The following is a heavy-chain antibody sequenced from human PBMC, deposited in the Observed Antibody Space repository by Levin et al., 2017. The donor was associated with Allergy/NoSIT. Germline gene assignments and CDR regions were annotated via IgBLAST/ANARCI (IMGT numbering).Heavy chain of an antibody. V-gene: IGHV3-23*01. J-gene: IGHJ4*02. CDR1: GFNFSNYV. CDR3: ARDDLGYCTTSCFTTPFDY. CDR2: ITGNGGST. Sequence: LSLTCAASGFNFSNYVISWVRQSPGKGLEWVASITGNGGSTYLADSVTGRFSISRDNSKSTLYLQMSSRRAEDTAAYYCARDDLGYCTTSCFTTPFDYWGQGTLVTVSA. D-gene: IGHD2-8*01.